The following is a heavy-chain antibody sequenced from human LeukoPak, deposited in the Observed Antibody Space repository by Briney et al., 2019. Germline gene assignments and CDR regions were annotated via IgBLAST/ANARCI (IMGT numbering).Heavy chain of an antibody. CDR3: ARDGRGRDVVVPATDYFDY. J-gene: IGHJ4*02. CDR2: IYHSGST. Sequence: TSETLSLTCTVSGYSISSGYYWGWIRQPPGKGLEWIGSIYHSGSTYYNPSLKSRVTISVDTSKNQFSLKLSSVTAADTAVYYCARDGRGRDVVVPATDYFDYWGQGTLVTVSS. V-gene: IGHV4-38-2*02. D-gene: IGHD2-2*01. CDR1: GYSISSGYY.